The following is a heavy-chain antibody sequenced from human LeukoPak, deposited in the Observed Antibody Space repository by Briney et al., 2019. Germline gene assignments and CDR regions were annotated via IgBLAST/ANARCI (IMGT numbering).Heavy chain of an antibody. CDR3: ATSSRVAFGYGTQTRDAFDI. J-gene: IGHJ3*02. V-gene: IGHV1-18*01. D-gene: IGHD5-18*01. CDR2: ISAYNGNT. CDR1: GYTFTSYG. Sequence: LVASVKVSCKASGYTFTSYGISWVRQAPGQGLEWMGWISAYNGNTNYAQKLQGRVTMTTDTSTSTAYMELRSLRSDDTAVYYCATSSRVAFGYGTQTRDAFDIWGQGTMVTVSS.